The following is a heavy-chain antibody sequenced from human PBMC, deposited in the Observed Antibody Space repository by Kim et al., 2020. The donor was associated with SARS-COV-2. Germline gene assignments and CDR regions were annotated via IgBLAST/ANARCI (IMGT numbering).Heavy chain of an antibody. J-gene: IGHJ4*02. V-gene: IGHV4-30-2*04. Sequence: GNTYSNPFLKSRVTISEDTSKLQFSLKLASLTAADTAVYYCARLLTNYPRDWGQGTLVTVSS. CDR3: ARLLTNYPRD. CDR2: GNT. D-gene: IGHD1-7*01.